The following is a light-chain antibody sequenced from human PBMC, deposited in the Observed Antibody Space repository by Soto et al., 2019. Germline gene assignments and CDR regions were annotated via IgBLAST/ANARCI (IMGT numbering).Light chain of an antibody. Sequence: DIQMTQSPSSLSASVGDRVTITCRASQSISSYLNWYQQKPGKAPKLLIYAASSLQSGVPSRFSGSGSGTDFTLTIISLHPEDFATYYCQQSYSTLLTFGPGTKVDIK. J-gene: IGKJ3*01. CDR1: QSISSY. CDR2: AAS. V-gene: IGKV1-39*01. CDR3: QQSYSTLLT.